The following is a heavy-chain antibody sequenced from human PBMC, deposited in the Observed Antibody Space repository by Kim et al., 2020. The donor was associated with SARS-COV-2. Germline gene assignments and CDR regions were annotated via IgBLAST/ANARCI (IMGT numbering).Heavy chain of an antibody. CDR2: IIPIFGTA. CDR3: AREGIQEYCSSTSCYSSWFDP. D-gene: IGHD2-2*02. J-gene: IGHJ5*02. CDR1: GGTFSSYA. V-gene: IGHV1-69*06. Sequence: SVKVSCKASGGTFSSYAISWVRQAPGQGLEWMGGIIPIFGTANYAQKFQGRVTITADKSTSTAYMELSSLRSEDTAVYYCAREGIQEYCSSTSCYSSWFDPWGQGTLVTVSS.